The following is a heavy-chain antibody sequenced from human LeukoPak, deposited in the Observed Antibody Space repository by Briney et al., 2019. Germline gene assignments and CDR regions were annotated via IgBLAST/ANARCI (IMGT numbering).Heavy chain of an antibody. J-gene: IGHJ4*02. Sequence: ASVKVSCKASGYTFIGYYMHWVRQAPGQGLEWMGWINPNSGGTNYAQKFQGRVTMTRDTSISTAYMELSRLRSDDTAVYYCARDKGTVAGLNDYWGQGTLVTVSS. CDR1: GYTFIGYY. CDR3: ARDKGTVAGLNDY. D-gene: IGHD6-19*01. V-gene: IGHV1-2*02. CDR2: INPNSGGT.